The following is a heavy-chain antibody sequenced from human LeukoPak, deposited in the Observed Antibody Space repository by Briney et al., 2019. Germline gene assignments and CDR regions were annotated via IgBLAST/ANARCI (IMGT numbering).Heavy chain of an antibody. Sequence: QSGGSLRLSCAASGFTFSSYAMSWVRQAPGKGLEWVSAISGSGGSTYYADSVKGRFTISRDNSKSTLYLQMNSLRAEDTAVYYCAKDRGGYCSGGSCYNDYWGQGTLVTVSS. CDR2: ISGSGGST. J-gene: IGHJ4*02. V-gene: IGHV3-23*01. CDR3: AKDRGGYCSGGSCYNDY. CDR1: GFTFSSYA. D-gene: IGHD2-15*01.